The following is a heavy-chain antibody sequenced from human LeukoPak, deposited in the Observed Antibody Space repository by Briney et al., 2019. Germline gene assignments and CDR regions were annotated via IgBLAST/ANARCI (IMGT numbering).Heavy chain of an antibody. CDR1: GGSISSYY. J-gene: IGHJ6*03. Sequence: SETLSLTCTVSGGSISSYYWSWIRQPPGKGLEWIGNIYYSGSTNYNPSLKSRVTISVDTSRNQFSLKLSSVTAADTAVYYCARGGLATVHYYYYYMDVWGKGITVTVSS. CDR3: ARGGLATVHYYYYYMDV. D-gene: IGHD4-11*01. CDR2: IYYSGST. V-gene: IGHV4-59*01.